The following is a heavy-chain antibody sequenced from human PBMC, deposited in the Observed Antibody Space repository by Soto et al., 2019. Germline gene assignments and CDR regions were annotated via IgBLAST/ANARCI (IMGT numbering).Heavy chain of an antibody. CDR2: IWYDGSNK. CDR1: GFTFSSYG. D-gene: IGHD3-16*02. Sequence: GGSLRLSCAASGFTFSSYGMHWVRQAPGKGLEWVAVIWYDGSNKYYADSVKGRFTISRDNSKNTLYLQMNSLRAEDTVVYYCARDRLRLGELSFDYWGQGTLVTVSS. J-gene: IGHJ4*02. CDR3: ARDRLRLGELSFDY. V-gene: IGHV3-33*01.